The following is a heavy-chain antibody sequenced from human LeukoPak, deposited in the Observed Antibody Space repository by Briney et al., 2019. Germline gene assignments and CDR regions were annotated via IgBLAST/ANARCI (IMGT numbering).Heavy chain of an antibody. CDR2: HYIRSDT. CDR1: WLIVRLNY. V-gene: IGHV3-53*01. J-gene: IGHJ2*01. Sequence: PGGSLTLSRAVSWLIVRLNYMKCAPHARTRGLEYVSIHYIRSDTYHADSVKGRFPLYRHSSNNMLLLHMDSLRPERTAVLYFGRVRDHLQGYLDLWGRGTLVTVSS. CDR3: GRVRDHLQGYLDL. D-gene: IGHD5-24*01.